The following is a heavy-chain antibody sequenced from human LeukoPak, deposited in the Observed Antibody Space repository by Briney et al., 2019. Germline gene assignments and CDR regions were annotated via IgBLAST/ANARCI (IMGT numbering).Heavy chain of an antibody. V-gene: IGHV1-69*06. D-gene: IGHD3-22*01. CDR1: GGTFSSYA. CDR3: ASAYDSSGYFLRWAFDI. CDR2: IIPIFGTA. Sequence: SVKVSCKASGGTFSSYAISWVRQAPGQGLEWMGGIIPIFGTANYAQKFQGRVTITADKSTSTAYMELSSLRSEDTAVYYCASAYDSSGYFLRWAFDIWGQGTMVTVSS. J-gene: IGHJ3*02.